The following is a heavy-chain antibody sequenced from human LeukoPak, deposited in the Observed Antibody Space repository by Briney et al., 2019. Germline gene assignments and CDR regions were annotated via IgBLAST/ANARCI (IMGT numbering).Heavy chain of an antibody. D-gene: IGHD6-6*01. J-gene: IGHJ4*02. V-gene: IGHV5-51*01. CDR1: GYSFTTYW. CDR2: IYPGDSDT. Sequence: GESLKISCKDSGYSFTTYWIGWVRPMPGKGLEWMGIIYPGDSDTRYSPSFQGQVTISADKSISTAYLQWSSLKASDTAMYYCARHMYSSSSPDFWGQGTLVTVSS. CDR3: ARHMYSSSSPDF.